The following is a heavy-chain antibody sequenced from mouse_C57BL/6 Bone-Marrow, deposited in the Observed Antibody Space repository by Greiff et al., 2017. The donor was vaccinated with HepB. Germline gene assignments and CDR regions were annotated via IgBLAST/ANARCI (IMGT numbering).Heavy chain of an antibody. D-gene: IGHD1-1*01. CDR2: INYDGSST. V-gene: IGHV5-16*01. CDR3: ARREGFTDYAMDY. Sequence: EVQVVESEGGLVQPGSSMKLSCTASGFTFSDYYMAWVRQVPEKGLEWVANINYDGSSTYYLDSLKSRFIISRDNAKNILYLQMSSLKSEDTATYYCARREGFTDYAMDYWGQGTSVTVSS. J-gene: IGHJ4*01. CDR1: GFTFSDYY.